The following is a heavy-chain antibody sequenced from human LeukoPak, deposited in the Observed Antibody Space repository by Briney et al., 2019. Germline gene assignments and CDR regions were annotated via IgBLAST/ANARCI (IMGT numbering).Heavy chain of an antibody. D-gene: IGHD6-13*01. V-gene: IGHV1-69*13. Sequence: SVKVSCKASGGTFSSYGVSWVRQAPGQGLEWMGGIILIFSTANYAQKFQGRVTITADESTRTAYMELSSLGSEDTAVYYCAREVAAAMFHYAMDVWGQGTTVTVSS. CDR2: IILIFSTA. J-gene: IGHJ6*02. CDR3: AREVAAAMFHYAMDV. CDR1: GGTFSSYG.